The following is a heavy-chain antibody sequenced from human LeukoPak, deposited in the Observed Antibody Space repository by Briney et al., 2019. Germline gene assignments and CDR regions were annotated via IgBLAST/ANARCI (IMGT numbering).Heavy chain of an antibody. J-gene: IGHJ4*02. D-gene: IGHD6-13*01. V-gene: IGHV1-69*05. CDR3: ARATAAGTASFDY. CDR1: GGTFSSYA. CDR2: IIPIFGTA. Sequence: SVKVSCKASGGTFSSYAISWVRQAPGQGLEWMGGIIPIFGTANYAQKFQGRVTITTDDSTSTAYMELSSLRSEDTAVYYCARATAAGTASFDYWGQGTLVTVSS.